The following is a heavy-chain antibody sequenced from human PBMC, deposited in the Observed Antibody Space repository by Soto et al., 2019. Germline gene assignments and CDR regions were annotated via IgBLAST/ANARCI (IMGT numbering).Heavy chain of an antibody. CDR1: GFTFSSYG. CDR2: IWYDGSNK. J-gene: IGHJ4*02. D-gene: IGHD6-19*01. Sequence: QVQLVESGGGVVQPGRSLRLSSAASGFTFSSYGMHWVRQAPGKGLEWVAVIWYDGSNKYYADSVKGRFTISRDNSKNTLYLQMNSLRAEDTAVYYCAREAQYSSGWYYFDYWGQGTLVTVSS. CDR3: AREAQYSSGWYYFDY. V-gene: IGHV3-33*01.